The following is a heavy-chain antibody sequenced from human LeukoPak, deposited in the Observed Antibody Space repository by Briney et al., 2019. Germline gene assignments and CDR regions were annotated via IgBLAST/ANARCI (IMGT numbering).Heavy chain of an antibody. J-gene: IGHJ5*02. Sequence: SETLSLTCAVYGGSFSGYYWSWIRQPPGKGLEWIGEINHSGSTNYNPSLKSRVTISVDTSKNQFSLKLSSVTAADTAVYYCARCDYDFWSGYRIRRFDPWGQGTLVTVSS. CDR3: ARCDYDFWSGYRIRRFDP. D-gene: IGHD3-3*01. CDR2: INHSGST. V-gene: IGHV4-34*01. CDR1: GGSFSGYY.